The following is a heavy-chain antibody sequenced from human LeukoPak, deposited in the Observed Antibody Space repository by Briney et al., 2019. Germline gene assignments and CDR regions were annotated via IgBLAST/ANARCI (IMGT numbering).Heavy chain of an antibody. Sequence: ASVKVSCKASGYTFSVYYIHWLRQAPGKGLEWMGWIVPSSGATSYAQNFQGRVTMTRDASITTAYMELSSLTYDDTAIYYCARGVLLQGRGAFDIWGQGAMVTVSS. CDR3: ARGVLLQGRGAFDI. D-gene: IGHD2-21*02. CDR1: GYTFSVYY. V-gene: IGHV1-2*02. J-gene: IGHJ3*02. CDR2: IVPSSGAT.